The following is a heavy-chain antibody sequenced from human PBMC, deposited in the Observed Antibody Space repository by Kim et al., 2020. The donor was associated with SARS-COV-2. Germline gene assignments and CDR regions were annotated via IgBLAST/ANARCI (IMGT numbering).Heavy chain of an antibody. Sequence: GGSLRLSCAASGITFNTYTMDWVRQAPGKGLEWVSSISSSSIYIYYADSVKGRFTISRDNAKNSLYLQMNSLRTEDTAVYYCARVTGGGNSGWAFDYWGQGTLVTISS. CDR1: GITFNTYT. J-gene: IGHJ4*02. CDR2: ISSSSIYI. D-gene: IGHD2-21*02. V-gene: IGHV3-21*01. CDR3: ARVTGGGNSGWAFDY.